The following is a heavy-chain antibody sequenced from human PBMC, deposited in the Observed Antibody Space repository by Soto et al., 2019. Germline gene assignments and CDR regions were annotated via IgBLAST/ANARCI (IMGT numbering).Heavy chain of an antibody. CDR3: ASEKTHYGMDV. V-gene: IGHV1-8*01. Sequence: QVQLVQSGAEVKKPGASVKVSCKASGYTFTSYDINWVRQATGQGLEWMGWMNPNSGNTGYAQEFQGRVTMTRNTSIRTAYMELSSLRSEGTVVYYCASEKTHYGMDVWGQGTTVTVSS. J-gene: IGHJ6*02. CDR2: MNPNSGNT. CDR1: GYTFTSYD.